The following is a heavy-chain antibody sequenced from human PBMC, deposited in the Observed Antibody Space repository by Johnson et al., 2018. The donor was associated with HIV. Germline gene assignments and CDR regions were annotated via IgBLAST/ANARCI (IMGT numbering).Heavy chain of an antibody. CDR2: ISYDGSNK. CDR3: AKERGTYYVVDSFDI. D-gene: IGHD1-26*01. Sequence: QVQLVESGGGVVQPGRSLRLSCAASGLTFSSYGMHWVRQAPGKGLEWVAVISYDGSNKYYADSVKGRFTISRDNSKNTLYLQRNSLRAEDTAVYYCAKERGTYYVVDSFDIWGQGTMVTVSS. CDR1: GLTFSSYG. J-gene: IGHJ3*02. V-gene: IGHV3-30*18.